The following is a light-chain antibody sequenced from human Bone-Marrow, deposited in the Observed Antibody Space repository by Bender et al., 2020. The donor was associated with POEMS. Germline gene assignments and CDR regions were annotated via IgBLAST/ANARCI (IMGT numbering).Light chain of an antibody. Sequence: QSALTQPASVSGSPGQSITISCAGTSSDVGSYDLVSWYQQHPGKAPKLMIYDVSNRPSGVSNRFPGSKSGNTASLTIYGLQAEDEADYYCSSYGGDNNVLFGGGTKLTVL. CDR3: SSYGGDNNVL. CDR2: DVS. V-gene: IGLV2-14*02. CDR1: SSDVGSYDL. J-gene: IGLJ2*01.